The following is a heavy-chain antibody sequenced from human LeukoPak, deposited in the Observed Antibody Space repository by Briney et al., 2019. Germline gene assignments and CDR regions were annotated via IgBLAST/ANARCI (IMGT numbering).Heavy chain of an antibody. Sequence: GGSLRLSCAASGFTFSSYAMSWVRQAPGKGLEWVSSISSSSSYIYYADSVKGRFTISRDNAKNSLYLQMNSLRAEDTAVYYCARDTYYDYVWGSYRPPYFDYWGQGTLVTVSS. CDR1: GFTFSSYA. V-gene: IGHV3-21*01. J-gene: IGHJ4*02. CDR2: ISSSSSYI. D-gene: IGHD3-16*02. CDR3: ARDTYYDYVWGSYRPPYFDY.